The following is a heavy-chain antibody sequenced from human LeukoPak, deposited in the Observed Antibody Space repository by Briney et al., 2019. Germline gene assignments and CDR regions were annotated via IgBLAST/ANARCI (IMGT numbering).Heavy chain of an antibody. V-gene: IGHV3-7*01. J-gene: IGHJ6*03. CDR1: GFSFIDYW. CDR2: IKQDGSET. CDR3: AREPTPFGSGSYPPTGGGYYYMDV. Sequence: GGSLRLSCAASGFSFIDYWMTWVRQALGKGLEWVGNIKQDGSETYYVDSVKGRFTISRDNAKNSLYLQMDSLRADDTAVYYCAREPTPFGSGSYPPTGGGYYYMDVWGKGTTVTISS. D-gene: IGHD3-10*01.